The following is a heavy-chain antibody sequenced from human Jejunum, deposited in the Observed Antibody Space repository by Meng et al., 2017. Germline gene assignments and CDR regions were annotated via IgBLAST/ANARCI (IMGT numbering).Heavy chain of an antibody. CDR3: ARADYVRYFDL. J-gene: IGHJ2*01. CDR1: GGSIGSSNW. D-gene: IGHD3-10*02. Sequence: QVHLQESGPGLVKPSGTLSLTCVVSGGSIGSSNWLSWVRQPPGKGLEWIAEINYGGSTNYNPSLKSRVTVSMDKSKNQFSLMLNSVTAADTAIYYCARADYVRYFDLWGRGTLVTVSS. V-gene: IGHV4-4*02. CDR2: INYGGST.